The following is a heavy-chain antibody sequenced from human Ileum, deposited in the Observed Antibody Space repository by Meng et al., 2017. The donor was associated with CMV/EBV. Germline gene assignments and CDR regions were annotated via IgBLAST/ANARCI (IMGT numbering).Heavy chain of an antibody. V-gene: IGHV3-23*01. Sequence: CAASGFTFSTDWMHWIRQAPGKGLEWVAGISGSGISTYYADSVKGRLTISRDNSKNTVYLQMNSLRVDDTAVYYCAKALTTVVTLDYWGQGTLVTVSS. CDR1: GFTFSTDW. CDR3: AKALTTVVTLDY. J-gene: IGHJ4*02. CDR2: ISGSGIST. D-gene: IGHD4-23*01.